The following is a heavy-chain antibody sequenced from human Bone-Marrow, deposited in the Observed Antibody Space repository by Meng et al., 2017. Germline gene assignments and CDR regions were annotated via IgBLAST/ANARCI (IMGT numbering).Heavy chain of an antibody. J-gene: IGHJ4*02. CDR2: INPKSGDT. CDR3: ARDEDISAAGKLFGDY. CDR1: GYTFPDYW. Sequence: QVELVQRGAEGKKPGASGKVSCKASGYTFPDYWLHWVRRAPGQGLEWMGRINPKSGDTHYAQRFQGRVTMTGDTSISTAYMELSGLRSDDTAMYYCARDEDISAAGKLFGDYWGQGTLVTVSS. D-gene: IGHD6-13*01. V-gene: IGHV1-2*06.